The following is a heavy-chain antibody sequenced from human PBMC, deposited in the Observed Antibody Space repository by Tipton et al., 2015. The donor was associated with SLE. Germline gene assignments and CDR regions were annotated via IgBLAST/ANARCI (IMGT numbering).Heavy chain of an antibody. CDR1: GGSISSYY. Sequence: TLSLTCTVSGGSISSYYWSWIRQPPGKGLEWIGYIHHSGSANYNPSLKSRATISVDTSKTQFSLKLSSVTAADTAVYYCARASGGLLPFDYWGQGALVTVSS. D-gene: IGHD3-22*01. CDR2: IHHSGSA. V-gene: IGHV4-59*01. CDR3: ARASGGLLPFDY. J-gene: IGHJ4*02.